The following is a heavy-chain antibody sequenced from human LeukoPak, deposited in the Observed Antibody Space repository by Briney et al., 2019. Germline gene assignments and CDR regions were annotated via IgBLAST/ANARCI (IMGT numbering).Heavy chain of an antibody. J-gene: IGHJ6*03. CDR3: ASLGVWDYDFWSGYYYYYYYMDV. Sequence: GGSLRLSCAASGFTFSSYSMNWVRQAPGKGLEWVPSISSSSSYIYYADSVKGRFTISRDNAKNSLYLQMNSLRAEDTAVYYCASLGVWDYDFWSGYYYYYYYMDVWGKGTTVTVSS. CDR1: GFTFSSYS. V-gene: IGHV3-21*01. CDR2: ISSSSSYI. D-gene: IGHD3-3*01.